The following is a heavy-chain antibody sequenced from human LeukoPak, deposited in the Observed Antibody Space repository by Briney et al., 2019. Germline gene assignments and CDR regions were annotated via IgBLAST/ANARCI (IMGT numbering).Heavy chain of an antibody. J-gene: IGHJ5*02. CDR2: INPYNGNT. CDR3: ARDRVNWFDP. CDR1: GYTFTTYG. V-gene: IGHV1-18*01. Sequence: ASVKVSCKASGYTFTTYGVSWVRQAPGQGLEWRGWINPYNGNTNYAQNLQGRVTMTTDTSTSTAYVELRSLRSGDTAVYYCARDRVNWFDPWGQGTLVTVSS.